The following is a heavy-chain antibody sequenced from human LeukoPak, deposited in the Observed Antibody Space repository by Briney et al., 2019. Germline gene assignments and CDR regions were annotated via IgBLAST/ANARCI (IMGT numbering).Heavy chain of an antibody. D-gene: IGHD5-18*01. CDR2: INHSGST. Sequence: PSETPSLTCAVYGGSFSGYYWSWIRQPPGKGLEWIGEINHSGSTNYNPSLKSRVTISVDTSKNQFSLKLSSVTAADTAVYYCARDVDTPMVDAFDIWGQGTMVTVSS. CDR3: ARDVDTPMVDAFDI. J-gene: IGHJ3*02. CDR1: GGSFSGYY. V-gene: IGHV4-34*01.